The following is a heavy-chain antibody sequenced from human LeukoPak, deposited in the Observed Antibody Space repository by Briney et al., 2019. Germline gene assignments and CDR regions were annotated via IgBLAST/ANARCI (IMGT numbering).Heavy chain of an antibody. CDR3: AKDRLGFNWFDP. CDR2: ISAFTGGT. J-gene: IGHJ5*02. CDR1: GFTFSSSA. Sequence: GGSLRLSCVASGFTFSSSAMSWVRQAPGKGLEWVSAISAFTGGTYYAASVKGRFTISRDNSKNTLYLQMNSLRAEDTAVYYCAKDRLGFNWFDPWGQGTLVTVSS. D-gene: IGHD6-19*01. V-gene: IGHV3-23*01.